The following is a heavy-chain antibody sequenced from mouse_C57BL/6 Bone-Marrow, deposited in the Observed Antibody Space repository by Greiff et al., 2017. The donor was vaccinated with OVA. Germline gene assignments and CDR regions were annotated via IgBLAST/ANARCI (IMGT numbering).Heavy chain of an antibody. V-gene: IGHV1-76*01. CDR2: IYPGSGNT. J-gene: IGHJ2*01. CDR3: ARRDYGSSPYFDY. D-gene: IGHD1-1*01. CDR1: GYTFTDYY. Sequence: VQLVESGAELVRPGASVKLSCKASGYTFTDYYINWVKQRPGQGLEWIARIYPGSGNTYYNEKFKGKATLTAEKSSSTAYMQLSSLTSEDSAVYFCARRDYGSSPYFDYWGQGTTLTVSS.